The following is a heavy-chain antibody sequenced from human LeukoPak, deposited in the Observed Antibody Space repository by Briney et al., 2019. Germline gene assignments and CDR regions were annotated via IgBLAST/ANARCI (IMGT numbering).Heavy chain of an antibody. CDR1: GYSFTSYW. V-gene: IGHV5-51*01. D-gene: IGHD6-19*01. CDR2: IYPGDSDT. Sequence: KSGESLKISCKGSGYSFTSYWIGWVRQMPGRGLEWMGIIYPGDSDTRYSPSFQGQVTISADKSISTAYLQWSSLKASDTAMYYCARRLSSGWTVFDYWGQGTLVTVSS. CDR3: ARRLSSGWTVFDY. J-gene: IGHJ4*02.